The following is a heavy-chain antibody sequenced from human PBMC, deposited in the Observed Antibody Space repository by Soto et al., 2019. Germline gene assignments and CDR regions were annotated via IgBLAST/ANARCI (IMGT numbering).Heavy chain of an antibody. Sequence: SLRLSCAASGFTFSSYAMSWVRQASGKGLEWVGRIRSKANSYATTYAASVKGRFTISRDDSKNTAYLQMNSLKTEDTAVYYCTRRAAAAAVVPYGMDVWGQGTTVTVSS. CDR1: GFTFSSYA. CDR2: IRSKANSYAT. CDR3: TRRAAAAAVVPYGMDV. D-gene: IGHD6-13*01. J-gene: IGHJ6*02. V-gene: IGHV3-73*01.